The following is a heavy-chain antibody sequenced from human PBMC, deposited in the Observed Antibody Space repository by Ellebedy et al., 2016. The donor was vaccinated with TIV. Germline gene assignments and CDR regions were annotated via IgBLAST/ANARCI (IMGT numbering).Heavy chain of an antibody. CDR1: GYKFISYD. CDR2: MNPNSGET. CDR3: ASWGYNYDYYMDV. V-gene: IGHV1-8*01. Sequence: ASVKVSCXASGYKFISYDIHWVRQVSGEGLEWMGWMNPNSGETDFADKFQDRVILTRDNSITTAYMELRSLTSDDTATYFCASWGYNYDYYMDVWGEGTTVTV. J-gene: IGHJ6*03. D-gene: IGHD3-16*01.